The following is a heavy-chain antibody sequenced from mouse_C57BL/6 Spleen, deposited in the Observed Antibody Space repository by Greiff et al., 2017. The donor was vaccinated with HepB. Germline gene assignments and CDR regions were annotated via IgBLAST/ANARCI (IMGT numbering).Heavy chain of an antibody. Sequence: VQLQQSGPELVKPGASVKISCKASGYTFTDYYMNWVKQSHGKSLEWIGDINPNNGGTSYNQKFKGKATLTVDKSSSTAYMELRSLTSEDSAVYYCARSLLWSYYAMDYWGQGTSVTVSS. J-gene: IGHJ4*01. V-gene: IGHV1-26*01. CDR1: GYTFTDYY. D-gene: IGHD2-1*01. CDR2: INPNNGGT. CDR3: ARSLLWSYYAMDY.